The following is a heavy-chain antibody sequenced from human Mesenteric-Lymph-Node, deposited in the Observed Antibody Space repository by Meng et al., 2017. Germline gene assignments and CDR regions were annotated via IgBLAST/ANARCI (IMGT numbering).Heavy chain of an antibody. V-gene: IGHV1-3*01. Sequence: ASVKVSCKASGYTFTSYAMHWVRQAPGQRLEWMGWINAGNGNTKYSQKFQGRVTITRDTSASTAYMELSSLRSEDTAVYYCATLGTVEYDGLSVRGPPDFYYYYYGMDVWGQGTTVTVSS. CDR3: ATLGTVEYDGLSVRGPPDFYYYYYGMDV. CDR2: INAGNGNT. CDR1: GYTFTSYA. J-gene: IGHJ6*02. D-gene: IGHD1-14*01.